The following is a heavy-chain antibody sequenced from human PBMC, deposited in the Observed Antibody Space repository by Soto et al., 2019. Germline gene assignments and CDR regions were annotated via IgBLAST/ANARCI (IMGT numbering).Heavy chain of an antibody. V-gene: IGHV3-21*01. CDR2: ISSSSSYI. Sequence: GGSLRLSCAASGFTFSSYSMNWVRQAPGKGLEWVSSISSSSSYIYYADSVKGRFTISRDNAKNSLYLQMNSLRAEDTAVYYCARDARQSQYYDFWSGYYSGRTKFDYWGQGTLVTVSS. CDR3: ARDARQSQYYDFWSGYYSGRTKFDY. CDR1: GFTFSSYS. D-gene: IGHD3-3*01. J-gene: IGHJ4*02.